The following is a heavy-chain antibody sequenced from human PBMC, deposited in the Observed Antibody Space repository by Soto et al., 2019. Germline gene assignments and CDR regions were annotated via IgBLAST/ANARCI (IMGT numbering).Heavy chain of an antibody. CDR3: ARDKPYCVYAMDV. Sequence: PGGSLRLSGAAFEISFPPYSLAWVRQAPGKGLEWISYIASGHSLTLSADSVKGRFTNSRDNAKLSVYLQMSNLRDKDTGVYFCARDKPYCVYAMDVWGQGTTVTVSS. D-gene: IGHD2-8*02. J-gene: IGHJ6*02. CDR1: EISFPPYS. CDR2: IASGHSLT. V-gene: IGHV3-48*02.